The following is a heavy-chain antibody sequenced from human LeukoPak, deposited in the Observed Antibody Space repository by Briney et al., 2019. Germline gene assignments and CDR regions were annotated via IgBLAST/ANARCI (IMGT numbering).Heavy chain of an antibody. D-gene: IGHD3-22*01. CDR2: IYYSGST. Sequence: SETLSLTCTVSGGSISSSSYYWGWIRQPPGKGLEWIGSIYYSGSTYYNPSLKSRVTISVDTSKNQFSLKLSSVTAADTAVYYCARTGCYYDSSGYGDDYWGQGTLVTVSS. J-gene: IGHJ4*02. V-gene: IGHV4-39*01. CDR3: ARTGCYYDSSGYGDDY. CDR1: GGSISSSSYY.